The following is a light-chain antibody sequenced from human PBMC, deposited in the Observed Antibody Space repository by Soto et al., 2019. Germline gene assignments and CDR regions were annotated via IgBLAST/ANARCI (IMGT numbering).Light chain of an antibody. CDR1: SSDVGGYNY. CDR3: SSYAGSNNFWV. J-gene: IGLJ3*02. Sequence: QSALTQPPSASGSPGQSVTISCNGTSSDVGGYNYVSWYQQHPGKAPKLMIYGVSKRPSGVPDRFSGSKSGNTASLTVSGLQAEDEADYYCSSYAGSNNFWVFGGGTMLTVL. CDR2: GVS. V-gene: IGLV2-8*01.